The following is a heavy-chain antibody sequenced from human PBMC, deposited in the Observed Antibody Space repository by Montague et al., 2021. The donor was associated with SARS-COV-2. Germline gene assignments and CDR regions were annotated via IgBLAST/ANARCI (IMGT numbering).Heavy chain of an antibody. Sequence: SDTLSLTCTVSGGSISSYYWSWVRQPPGTGLEWIGYIYYSGSTNYNPSPKSRVTISVDTSKNQFSLKLSSVAAADTAVYYCARVFPRWLQFDPYFDYWGQGTLVTGSS. V-gene: IGHV4-59*07. CDR3: ARVFPRWLQFDPYFDY. CDR2: IYYSGST. J-gene: IGHJ4*01. CDR1: GGSISSYY. D-gene: IGHD5-24*01.